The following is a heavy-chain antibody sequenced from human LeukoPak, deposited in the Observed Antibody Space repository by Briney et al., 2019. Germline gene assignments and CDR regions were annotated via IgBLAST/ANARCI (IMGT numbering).Heavy chain of an antibody. Sequence: GSLRLSCAASGFTFSSYWMHWVRQPPGKGLVWVSRIKSDGSSTTYADPVKGRFTISRDNAKNTLCLEMNSLRAEDTAVYYCARGPYSSRVDYWGQGTLVTVSS. CDR3: ARGPYSSRVDY. V-gene: IGHV3-74*01. D-gene: IGHD6-13*01. J-gene: IGHJ4*02. CDR2: IKSDGSST. CDR1: GFTFSSYW.